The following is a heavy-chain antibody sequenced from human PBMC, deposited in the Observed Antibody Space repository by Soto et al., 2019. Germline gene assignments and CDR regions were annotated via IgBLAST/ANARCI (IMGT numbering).Heavy chain of an antibody. CDR2: FDVVGIRT. Sequence: GGSLRLSCAASGFTFSGYWMHWVRQAPGKGLVWVSRFDVVGIRTNYADSVKGRFTISRDNAKNTLYLQLNSLRAEDTAVYYCAREWSGGNPNPFHYWGQGTLVTVSS. V-gene: IGHV3-74*01. CDR1: GFTFSGYW. D-gene: IGHD2-15*01. J-gene: IGHJ4*02. CDR3: AREWSGGNPNPFHY.